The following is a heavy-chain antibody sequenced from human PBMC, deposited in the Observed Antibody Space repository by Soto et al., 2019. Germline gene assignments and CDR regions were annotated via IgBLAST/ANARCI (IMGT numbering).Heavy chain of an antibody. Sequence: QVQLVQSGAEVKKPGASVKVSCKASGYTFTSYGISWVRQAPGQGLEWMGWSSAYNGNTNYAQKLQGRVTMTTDTSTSTAYMELRSLRSDDTAVYYCARDRFGYCSGGSCSKPFDYWGQGTLVTVSS. V-gene: IGHV1-18*01. CDR1: GYTFTSYG. J-gene: IGHJ4*02. D-gene: IGHD2-15*01. CDR2: SSAYNGNT. CDR3: ARDRFGYCSGGSCSKPFDY.